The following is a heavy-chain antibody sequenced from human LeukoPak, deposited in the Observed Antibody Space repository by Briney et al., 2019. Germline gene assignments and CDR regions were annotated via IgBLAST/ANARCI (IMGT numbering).Heavy chain of an antibody. Sequence: GGSLRLSCAASGFRFCSYWMTWVRQAPGKGLEWVAHIKEDGSAENYVDSAKGRFSISRDNAKNSLYLQMNSLRVEDTAVYYCVRDSGWFHFDYWGQGILVTVSP. V-gene: IGHV3-7*03. J-gene: IGHJ4*02. CDR3: VRDSGWFHFDY. CDR2: IKEDGSAE. CDR1: GFRFCSYW. D-gene: IGHD6-19*01.